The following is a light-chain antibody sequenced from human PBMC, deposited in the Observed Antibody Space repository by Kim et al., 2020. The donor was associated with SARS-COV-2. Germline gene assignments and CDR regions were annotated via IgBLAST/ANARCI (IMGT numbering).Light chain of an antibody. CDR2: DVS. CDR3: SSTYV. V-gene: IGLV2-14*03. Sequence: SGSPGQSITISCTGTSSDVGGYNYVSWYQHHPGKAPKLMIYDVSKRPSGISNRFSGSKSGNTASLTISGLQAEDEADYTSSSTYVFGAGTKVTVL. CDR1: SSDVGGYNY. J-gene: IGLJ1*01.